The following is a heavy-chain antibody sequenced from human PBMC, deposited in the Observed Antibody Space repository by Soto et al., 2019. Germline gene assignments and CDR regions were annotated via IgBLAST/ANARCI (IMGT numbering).Heavy chain of an antibody. D-gene: IGHD2-2*01. CDR2: IIPIFGTA. CDR1: GGTFSSYA. Sequence: GASVKVSCKASGGTFSSYAISWVRQAPGQGLEWMGGIIPIFGTANYAQKFQGRVTITADESTSTAYMELSSLRVEDTALYYCAKGPTLVFPQLGNWGPGTLVTVSS. V-gene: IGHV1-69*13. J-gene: IGHJ4*02. CDR3: AKGPTLVFPQLGN.